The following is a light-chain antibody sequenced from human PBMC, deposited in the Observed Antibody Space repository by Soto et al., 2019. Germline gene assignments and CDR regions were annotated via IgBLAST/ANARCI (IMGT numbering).Light chain of an antibody. V-gene: IGKV3-20*01. J-gene: IGKJ1*01. Sequence: EIVLTQSPGTLSLSPGERATLSCRASQSVSSSYLAWYQQKPGQAPRLLIYGASSRATGIPDRFSGSGSGTDFTLTISRLEPEDFAVYYCQQYGSSLTWTFGRGTKVELK. CDR1: QSVSSSY. CDR2: GAS. CDR3: QQYGSSLTWT.